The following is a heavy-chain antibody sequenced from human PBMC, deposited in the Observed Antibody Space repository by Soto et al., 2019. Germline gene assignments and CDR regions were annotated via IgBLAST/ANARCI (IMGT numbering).Heavy chain of an antibody. D-gene: IGHD3-22*01. J-gene: IGHJ3*02. V-gene: IGHV3-23*01. CDR3: ARRAYYFDGTGSQAFDI. CDR2: INIGGDNT. CDR1: GYNFNKYA. Sequence: EVQLLESGGGLRQPGGSLRLSCVGSGYNFNKYAVSWVRQAPGKGLEWVSAINIGGDNTFYTDSVKGRFTISRDNSKNMLSLEMNSLTAEDTAVYYCARRAYYFDGTGSQAFDIWGQGTRVTVSS.